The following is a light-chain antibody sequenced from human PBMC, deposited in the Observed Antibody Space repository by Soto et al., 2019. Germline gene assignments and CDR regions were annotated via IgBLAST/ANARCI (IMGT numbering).Light chain of an antibody. CDR1: SSNIGAGYD. Sequence: QSVLTQPPSVSGAPGQRVTISCTGSSSNIGAGYDVHWYQQLPGIAPKLLIYGNNNRPSGVPGRFSGSKSGTSASLAITGLQAEDEADYSCAAWDDSLNGPVFGGGTKLTVL. CDR3: AAWDDSLNGPV. J-gene: IGLJ2*01. V-gene: IGLV1-40*01. CDR2: GNN.